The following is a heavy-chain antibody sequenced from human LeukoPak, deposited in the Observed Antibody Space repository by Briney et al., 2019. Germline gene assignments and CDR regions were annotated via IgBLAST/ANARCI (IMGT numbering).Heavy chain of an antibody. D-gene: IGHD6-6*01. Sequence: GGSLRLSCAASGFTFNTYSMNWVRQAPGKGLEWVSSISGGSSFVNYADSVKGRFTISRDNARNSLYLQTNSLRDEDTAVYYCASGFSSSPYFDYWGQGTLVTVSS. CDR2: ISGGSSFV. J-gene: IGHJ4*02. CDR1: GFTFNTYS. CDR3: ASGFSSSPYFDY. V-gene: IGHV3-21*01.